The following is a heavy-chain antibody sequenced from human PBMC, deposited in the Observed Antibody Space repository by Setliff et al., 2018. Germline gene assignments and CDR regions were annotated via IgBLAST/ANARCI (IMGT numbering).Heavy chain of an antibody. CDR1: GYTFTSHA. Sequence: ASVKVSCKASGYTFTSHAMHWVRQAPGQRLEWMGWINAGNGNTKYSQKFQGRVTITRDTSASTAYMELSSLRSEDTAVYYCARDKLWLMGYYYYYYMDVWGKGTTVTVSS. V-gene: IGHV1-3*01. CDR3: ARDKLWLMGYYYYYYMDV. D-gene: IGHD5-18*01. CDR2: INAGNGNT. J-gene: IGHJ6*03.